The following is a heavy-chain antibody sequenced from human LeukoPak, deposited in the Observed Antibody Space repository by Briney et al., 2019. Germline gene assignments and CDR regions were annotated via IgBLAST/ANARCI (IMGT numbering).Heavy chain of an antibody. Sequence: PSETLSLTCAVSGYSISSGYQWGWIRQPPGKGLEWIGSIYHSGTTYYSPSLKSRVTMSVDTSKNQFSVKLSSVTAADTAVYHCARMPYGGFEYWGRGALVTVSS. CDR2: IYHSGTT. CDR1: GYSISSGYQ. D-gene: IGHD4-23*01. J-gene: IGHJ4*02. V-gene: IGHV4-38-2*01. CDR3: ARMPYGGFEY.